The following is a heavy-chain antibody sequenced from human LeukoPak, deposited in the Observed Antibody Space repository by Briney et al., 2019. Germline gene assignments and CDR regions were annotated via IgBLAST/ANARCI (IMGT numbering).Heavy chain of an antibody. CDR2: ISGSGRST. J-gene: IGHJ4*02. CDR3: AKTRYPRLFDY. V-gene: IGHV3-23*01. D-gene: IGHD1-1*01. Sequence: GGSLRLSCAASGFTFNNFSMSWVRQAPGKGLEWVSSISGSGRSTYYADSVKGRFTISRDTSKSTLYLQMSSLRADDTAVYHCAKTRYPRLFDYWGQGALVTVSS. CDR1: GFTFNNFS.